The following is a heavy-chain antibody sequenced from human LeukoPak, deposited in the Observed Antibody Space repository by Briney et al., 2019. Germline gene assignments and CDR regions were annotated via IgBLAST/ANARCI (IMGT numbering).Heavy chain of an antibody. J-gene: IGHJ4*02. D-gene: IGHD7-27*01. CDR3: ARGANWGFDY. CDR1: GITFTSYA. CDR2: ISYDGIDN. V-gene: IGHV3-30-3*01. Sequence: GKSLRLSCAASGITFTSYAMHWVRQAPGKGLEWVAIISYDGIDNSYADSVKGRFTISRDNSKDTLYLQMNRLRAEDTAVYYCARGANWGFDYWGQGTLVTVSS.